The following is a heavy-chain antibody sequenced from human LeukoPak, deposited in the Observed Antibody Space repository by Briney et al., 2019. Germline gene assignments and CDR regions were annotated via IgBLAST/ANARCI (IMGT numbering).Heavy chain of an antibody. J-gene: IGHJ4*02. CDR3: ARSPERLGQGYLDS. CDR2: ISYHGSNQ. Sequence: GGSLRLSCAASGFTFSSYSMHWVRQAPGRGLEWLTLISYHGSNQEYTDSVKGRFTISRDNSKNTLFLQMNSLKTEDTAVYFCARSPERLGQGYLDSWGQGTLVTVSS. V-gene: IGHV3-30*04. CDR1: GFTFSSYS. D-gene: IGHD3/OR15-3a*01.